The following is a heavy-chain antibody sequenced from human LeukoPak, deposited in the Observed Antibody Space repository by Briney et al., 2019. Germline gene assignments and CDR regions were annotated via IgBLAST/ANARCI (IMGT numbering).Heavy chain of an antibody. V-gene: IGHV4-59*08. CDR3: ARAKQWLPLDYGMDV. CDR2: IYYSGNT. D-gene: IGHD6-19*01. Sequence: SETLSLTCTASGGSISSYYWSWIRQPPGKGLEWLGYIYYSGNTNYNPSLKSRVTISVDTSKNQFSLKLSSVTAADTSVYYCARAKQWLPLDYGMDVWGQGTTVTVSS. J-gene: IGHJ6*02. CDR1: GGSISSYY.